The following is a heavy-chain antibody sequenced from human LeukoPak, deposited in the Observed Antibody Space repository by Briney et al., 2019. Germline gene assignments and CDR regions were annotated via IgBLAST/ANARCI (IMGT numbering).Heavy chain of an antibody. CDR1: GITFSDHY. D-gene: IGHD5-18*01. Sequence: GGSLRLSCAASGITFSDHYMDWVRQAPGKGLEWVGRIRNKVNIYSTEYAASVKGRFTISRDDPKNSLYLQMNSLKTEDTAVYYCARVFETAHAAFDIWGQGTMVTVSS. J-gene: IGHJ3*02. CDR3: ARVFETAHAAFDI. V-gene: IGHV3-72*01. CDR2: IRNKVNIYST.